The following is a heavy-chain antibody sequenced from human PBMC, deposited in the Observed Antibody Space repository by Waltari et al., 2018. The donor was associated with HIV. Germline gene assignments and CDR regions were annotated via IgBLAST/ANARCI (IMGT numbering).Heavy chain of an antibody. J-gene: IGHJ6*02. D-gene: IGHD3-3*01. CDR2: IKQDGSEK. CDR1: GFTFSTYW. CDR3: ARDLKDYDFWSPVDV. V-gene: IGHV3-7*01. Sequence: EVQLVESGGGLVQPGGSLRLSCAASGFTFSTYWMTWVRQAPGKGLEGVANIKQDGSEKYYADAVKGRFTVSRDNNKKSLYLQMSSLRAEDTAVYYCARDLKDYDFWSPVDVWGQGTTVTVSS.